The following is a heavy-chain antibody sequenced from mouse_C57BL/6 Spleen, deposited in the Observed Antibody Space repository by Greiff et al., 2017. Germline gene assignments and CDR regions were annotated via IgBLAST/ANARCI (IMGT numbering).Heavy chain of an antibody. V-gene: IGHV1-80*01. CDR2: IYPGDGDT. Sequence: QVQLQQSGAELVKPGASVKISCKASGYAFSSYWMNWVKQRPGKGLEWIGQIYPGDGDTNYNGKFKGKAPLTADKSSSTAYMQLSSLTSEDSAVYFCAYGNGNYYAMDYWGQGTSVTVSS. CDR1: GYAFSSYW. D-gene: IGHD2-1*01. J-gene: IGHJ4*01. CDR3: AYGNGNYYAMDY.